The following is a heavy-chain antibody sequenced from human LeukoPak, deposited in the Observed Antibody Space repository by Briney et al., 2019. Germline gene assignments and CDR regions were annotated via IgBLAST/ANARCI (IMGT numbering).Heavy chain of an antibody. CDR2: INSNSSTI. CDR1: GFSFSNYN. CDR3: AREVYCYHSDGYYYSGGFAY. Sequence: GGSLRLSCAASGFSFSNYNMNWVRQAPGKGLEWISYINSNSSTIYYADSVKGRFAISRDNAKNSLYLQMNSLRAEDTAVYSCAREVYCYHSDGYYYSGGFAYWGQGTLVTVSS. J-gene: IGHJ4*02. V-gene: IGHV3-48*01. D-gene: IGHD3-22*01.